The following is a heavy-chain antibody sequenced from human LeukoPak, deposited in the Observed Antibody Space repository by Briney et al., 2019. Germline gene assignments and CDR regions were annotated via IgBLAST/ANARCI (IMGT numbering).Heavy chain of an antibody. CDR1: GFSFSDYY. Sequence: GGSLRLSCAASGFSFSDYYMDWVRQAPGKGLEWVGRTRNKANSYTTDYAASVKGRFTISREDSKNSLYLQMNSLKIEDTAVYYCASIPNTAMSPFDYWGQGTLVTVSS. V-gene: IGHV3-72*01. J-gene: IGHJ4*02. CDR2: TRNKANSYTT. CDR3: ASIPNTAMSPFDY. D-gene: IGHD5-18*01.